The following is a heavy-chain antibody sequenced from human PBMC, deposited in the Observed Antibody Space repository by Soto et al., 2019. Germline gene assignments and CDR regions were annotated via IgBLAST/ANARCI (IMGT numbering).Heavy chain of an antibody. Sequence: ASVKVSCKACGYTFTSYAMHWVRQAPGQRLEWMGWINAGNGNTKYSQKFQGRVTITRDTSASTAYMELSSLRSEDTAVYYCARELLGIAVLNYGMDVWGQGTTVTVSS. J-gene: IGHJ6*02. CDR2: INAGNGNT. V-gene: IGHV1-3*01. CDR3: ARELLGIAVLNYGMDV. CDR1: GYTFTSYA. D-gene: IGHD6-19*01.